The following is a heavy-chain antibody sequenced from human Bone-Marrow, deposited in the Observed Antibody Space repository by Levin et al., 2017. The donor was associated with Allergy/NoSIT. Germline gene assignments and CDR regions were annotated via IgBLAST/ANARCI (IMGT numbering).Heavy chain of an antibody. Sequence: NPSETLSLTCAVSGYSISSGYYWGWIRQPPGKGLEWIGSIHHSGSTYYNPSLKSRVTISVDTSNNQFSLKLSSVTAADTAVYYCARDRFDLAKTKPQKYYYYMDVWGKGTTVTVSS. V-gene: IGHV4-38-2*02. CDR1: GYSISSGYY. CDR2: IHHSGST. CDR3: ARDRFDLAKTKPQKYYYYMDV. D-gene: IGHD3-9*01. J-gene: IGHJ6*03.